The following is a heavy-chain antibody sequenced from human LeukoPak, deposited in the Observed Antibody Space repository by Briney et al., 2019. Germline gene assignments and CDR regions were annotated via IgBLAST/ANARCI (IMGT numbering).Heavy chain of an antibody. D-gene: IGHD3-10*01. CDR1: GYNFSTSW. Sequence: GESLKISCRVSGYNFSTSWIGWVRQMPGKGLEWMGIIYPGDSDTRYSPSFQGQVTISADKSISTAYLQWSSLKASDTAMYYCSRRRGSGRTDYWGQGTLVTVSS. J-gene: IGHJ4*02. CDR3: SRRRGSGRTDY. V-gene: IGHV5-51*01. CDR2: IYPGDSDT.